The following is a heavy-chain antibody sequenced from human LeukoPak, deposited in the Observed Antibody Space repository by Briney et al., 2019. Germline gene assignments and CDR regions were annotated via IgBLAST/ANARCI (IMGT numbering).Heavy chain of an antibody. CDR3: ARIVVPAAIPEGYYYGMDV. V-gene: IGHV7-4-1*02. Sequence: ASVKVSCKASGYTFTSYAMNWVRQAPGQGLEWMGWINTNTGNPTYAHGFTGRFVFSLDTAVSTAYLQISSLKAEDTAVYYCARIVVPAAIPEGYYYGMDVWGQGTTVTVSS. J-gene: IGHJ6*02. D-gene: IGHD2-2*02. CDR1: GYTFTSYA. CDR2: INTNTGNP.